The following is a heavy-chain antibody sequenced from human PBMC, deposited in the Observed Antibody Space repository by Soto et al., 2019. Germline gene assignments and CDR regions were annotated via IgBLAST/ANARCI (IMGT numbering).Heavy chain of an antibody. CDR1: GFTFRNYG. V-gene: IGHV3-33*01. CDR3: ARDSVWTFDY. J-gene: IGHJ4*02. D-gene: IGHD2-21*01. Sequence: QVQLVESGGGVVQPGTSLRLSCAASGFTFRNYGMHWVRQAPGKGLAWVAIIRYDENNKYSADSVKGRFTISRDNSKNTLYLQMNSLRAEDTAVYYCARDSVWTFDYGGQGPLVTVSS. CDR2: IRYDENNK.